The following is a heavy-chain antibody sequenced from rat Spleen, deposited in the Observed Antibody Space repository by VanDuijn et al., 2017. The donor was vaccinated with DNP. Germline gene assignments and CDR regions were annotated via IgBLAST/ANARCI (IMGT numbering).Heavy chain of an antibody. Sequence: EVELVESGGGLVQPGRSLKLSCAASGFTFSNYGMAWVRQAPTKGLEWVAYIRYDGGSTKYGDSVKGRFTISRDNAKNTLYLQMSSLRSEDMATYYCARWNSGHFDYWGQGVMVPVSS. CDR2: IRYDGGST. D-gene: IGHD4-3*01. CDR1: GFTFSNYG. J-gene: IGHJ2*01. CDR3: ARWNSGHFDY. V-gene: IGHV5-22*01.